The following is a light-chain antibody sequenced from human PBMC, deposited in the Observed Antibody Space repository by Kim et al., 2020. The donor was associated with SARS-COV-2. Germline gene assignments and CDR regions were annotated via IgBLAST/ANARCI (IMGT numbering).Light chain of an antibody. CDR1: QSISSW. V-gene: IGKV1-5*03. J-gene: IGKJ1*01. CDR3: QQYKSYPS. CDR2: KAS. Sequence: DIQMTQSPSTLSASVGDRVTITCRASQSISSWLAWYQQKPGKAPKLLISKASSLETGVPSRFSGSGSGTEFTLTISSLQPDDFATYYCQQYKSYPSFGQGTKVDIK.